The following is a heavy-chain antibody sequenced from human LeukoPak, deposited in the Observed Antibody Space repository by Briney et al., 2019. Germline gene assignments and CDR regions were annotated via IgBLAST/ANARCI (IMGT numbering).Heavy chain of an antibody. Sequence: SVKVSCKASGGTFSSYAISWVRQAPGQGLEWMGGIIPIIGTANYAQKFQGRVTITADKSTSTAYMELSSLRSEDTAVYYCARDGIGWYSSYNWFDPWGQGTLVTVSS. D-gene: IGHD6-19*01. CDR2: IIPIIGTA. CDR1: GGTFSSYA. V-gene: IGHV1-69*06. CDR3: ARDGIGWYSSYNWFDP. J-gene: IGHJ5*02.